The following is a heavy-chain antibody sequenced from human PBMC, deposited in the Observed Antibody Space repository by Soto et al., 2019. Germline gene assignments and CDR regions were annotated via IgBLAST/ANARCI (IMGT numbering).Heavy chain of an antibody. CDR2: ISPRGGGT. V-gene: IGHV1-46*01. D-gene: IGHD1-7*01. J-gene: IGHJ3*01. Sequence: QVQLVQSGAEVKKPGAPVMLSSKTPGYTLPTSIITWLQRAPGKGLGWMGIISPRGGGTPYAQNFQGRVTMTRDTSTSTVYMELSRLRSEDTAVYFCARDIPDLNYGNQPFDFWGQGTMVSVSS. CDR3: ARDIPDLNYGNQPFDF. CDR1: GYTLPTSI.